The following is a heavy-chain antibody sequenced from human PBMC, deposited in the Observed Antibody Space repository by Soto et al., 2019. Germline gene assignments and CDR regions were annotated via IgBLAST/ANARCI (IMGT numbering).Heavy chain of an antibody. Sequence: ASVKVSCKASGYTFTGYYMHWVRQAPGQGLEWMGWINPNSGGTNYAQKFQGWVTMTRDTSISTAYMELSRLRSDDTAVYYCARAESSSLYYFDYWGQGTLVTV. J-gene: IGHJ4*02. D-gene: IGHD6-13*01. CDR2: INPNSGGT. V-gene: IGHV1-2*04. CDR1: GYTFTGYY. CDR3: ARAESSSLYYFDY.